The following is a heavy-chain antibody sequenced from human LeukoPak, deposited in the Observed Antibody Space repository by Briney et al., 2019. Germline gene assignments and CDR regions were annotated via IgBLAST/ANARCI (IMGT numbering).Heavy chain of an antibody. J-gene: IGHJ5*02. D-gene: IGHD4-17*01. CDR1: GGTFSSYA. CDR3: ARSATVTTGWFDP. Sequence: ASVKVSCKASGGTFSSYAISWVRQAPGQGLEWMGWISAYNGNTNYAQKLQGRVTMTTDTSTSTAYMELRSLRSDDTAVYYCARSATVTTGWFDPRGQGTLVTVSS. CDR2: ISAYNGNT. V-gene: IGHV1-18*01.